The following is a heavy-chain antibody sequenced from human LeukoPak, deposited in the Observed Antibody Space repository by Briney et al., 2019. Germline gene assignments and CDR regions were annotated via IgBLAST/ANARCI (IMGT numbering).Heavy chain of an antibody. V-gene: IGHV4-39*07. D-gene: IGHD4-17*01. CDR2: IYYSGST. CDR1: GGSISSSSYY. Sequence: SETLSLTCTVSGGSISSSSYYWGWIRQPPGKGLEWIGSIYYSGSTYYNPSLKSRVTISVDTSKNQFSLKLSSVTAADTAVYYCARAADYGDYYYYYYMDVWGKGTTVTVSS. CDR3: ARAADYGDYYYYYYMDV. J-gene: IGHJ6*03.